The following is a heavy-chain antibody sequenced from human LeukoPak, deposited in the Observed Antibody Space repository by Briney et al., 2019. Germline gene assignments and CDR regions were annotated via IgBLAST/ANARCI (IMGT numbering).Heavy chain of an antibody. CDR2: ISSSSSTI. J-gene: IGHJ3*02. Sequence: GGSLRLSCAASGFTFSSYSMNRVRQAPGKGLEWVSYISSSSSTIYYADSVKGRFTISRDNAKNSLYLQMNSLRAEDTAVYYCARVTLGDAFDIWGQGTMVTVSS. CDR1: GFTFSSYS. CDR3: ARVTLGDAFDI. D-gene: IGHD4-23*01. V-gene: IGHV3-48*01.